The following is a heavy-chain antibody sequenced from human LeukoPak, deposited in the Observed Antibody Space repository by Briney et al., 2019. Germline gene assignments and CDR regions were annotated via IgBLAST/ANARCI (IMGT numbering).Heavy chain of an antibody. Sequence: SETLSLTCTVSGGSISSYYWSWIRQPPGKGLEWIGYIYYSGSTNYNPSLKSRVTISVDTSKNQFSLKLSSVTAADTAVYYCARHVRPPGGYYYSSGSYSDWFDPWGQGTLVTVSS. CDR1: GGSISSYY. CDR3: ARHVRPPGGYYYSSGSYSDWFDP. D-gene: IGHD3-10*01. J-gene: IGHJ5*02. V-gene: IGHV4-59*08. CDR2: IYYSGST.